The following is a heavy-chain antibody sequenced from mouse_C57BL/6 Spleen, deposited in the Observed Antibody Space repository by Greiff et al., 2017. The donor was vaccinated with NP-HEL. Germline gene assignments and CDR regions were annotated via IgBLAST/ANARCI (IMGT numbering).Heavy chain of an antibody. CDR1: GYTFTSYW. J-gene: IGHJ4*01. CDR3: ARSGTEDAMDY. CDR2: IHPNSGST. V-gene: IGHV1-64*01. Sequence: VQLQQSGAELVKPGASVKLSCKASGYTFTSYWMHWVKQRPGQGLEWIGMIHPNSGSTNYNEKFKSKATLTVDKSSSTAYMQLSSLTSEDSAVYYCARSGTEDAMDYWGQGTSVTVSS. D-gene: IGHD4-1*01.